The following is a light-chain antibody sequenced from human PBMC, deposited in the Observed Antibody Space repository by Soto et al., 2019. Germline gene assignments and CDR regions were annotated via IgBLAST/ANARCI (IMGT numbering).Light chain of an antibody. CDR1: SSDVGSYSL. Sequence: QSALTQPASVSGSPGQSITISCTGTSSDVGSYSLVSWYQQHPGKAPKLMIYEANKRPSGVSNRFSGSKSGNTASLTISGLQAEDEAEYYCSSYAGYSTSVVFGGWTQLTVL. J-gene: IGLJ2*01. CDR3: SSYAGYSTSVV. V-gene: IGLV2-23*01. CDR2: EAN.